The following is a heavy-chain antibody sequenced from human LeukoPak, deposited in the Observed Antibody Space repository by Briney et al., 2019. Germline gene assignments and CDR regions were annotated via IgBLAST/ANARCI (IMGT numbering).Heavy chain of an antibody. J-gene: IGHJ4*02. V-gene: IGHV7-4-1*02. D-gene: IGHD1-26*01. CDR2: INTNTGNL. Sequence: ASVKVSCKASGYTFTSYAMNWVRQAPGQGLEWMGWINTNTGNLTYAQGFTGRFVFSLDTSVSTAYLQISSLKAEDTAVYYCAKKESGSYGVYFDYWGQGTLVTVSS. CDR3: AKKESGSYGVYFDY. CDR1: GYTFTSYA.